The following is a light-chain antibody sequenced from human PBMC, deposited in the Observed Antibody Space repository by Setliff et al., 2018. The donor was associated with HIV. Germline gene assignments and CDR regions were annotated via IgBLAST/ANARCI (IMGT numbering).Light chain of an antibody. CDR2: EVS. CDR1: SSDVGYYNF. Sequence: QSALTQPASVSGSPGQSITISCTGTSSDVGYYNFVSWYQQYPGRAPKVIIYEVSHRPSGISNRFSGSKSGNTASLTISELQTEDEANYYCGSYTLTSTVIFGGGTRSPS. CDR3: GSYTLTSTVI. J-gene: IGLJ2*01. V-gene: IGLV2-14*01.